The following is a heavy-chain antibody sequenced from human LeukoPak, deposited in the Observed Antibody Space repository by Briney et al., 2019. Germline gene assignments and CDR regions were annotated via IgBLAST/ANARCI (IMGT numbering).Heavy chain of an antibody. V-gene: IGHV4-39*01. J-gene: IGHJ3*02. Sequence: SETLSLTCTVSGGSISSSSYYWGWIRQPPGKGLEWIGSIYYSGSTYYNPSLKGRVTISVDTSKNQFSLKLSSVTAADTAVYYCARREAVARNAFDIWGQGTMVTVSS. CDR2: IYYSGST. D-gene: IGHD6-19*01. CDR1: GGSISSSSYY. CDR3: ARREAVARNAFDI.